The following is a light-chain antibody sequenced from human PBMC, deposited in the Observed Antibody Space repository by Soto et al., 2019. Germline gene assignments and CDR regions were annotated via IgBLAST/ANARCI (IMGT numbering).Light chain of an antibody. J-gene: IGKJ3*01. CDR1: QGIVNY. CDR3: QQRNFWPLT. V-gene: IGKV3D-11*01. Sequence: EDVLTQSPAILYLSPGERATLSCRASQGIVNYLAWYQQKPGQAPRLLIYDASNRATGIPARFSGSGSDTDFTLTIDSLEPEDSAVYYCQQRNFWPLTFGPGTRVEIK. CDR2: DAS.